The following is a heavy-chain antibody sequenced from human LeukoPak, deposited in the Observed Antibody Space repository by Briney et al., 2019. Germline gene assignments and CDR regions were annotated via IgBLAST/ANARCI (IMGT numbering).Heavy chain of an antibody. CDR3: AKDPNTIELDAFDI. D-gene: IGHD1-7*01. CDR1: GFTFSSYA. CDR2: ISYDGSNK. J-gene: IGHJ3*02. V-gene: IGHV3-30-3*01. Sequence: GGSLRLSCAASGFTFSSYAMHWVRQAPGKGLEWVAVISYDGSNKYYADSVKGRFTISRDNSKNTLYLQMNSLRAEDTAVYYCAKDPNTIELDAFDIWGQGTMVTVSS.